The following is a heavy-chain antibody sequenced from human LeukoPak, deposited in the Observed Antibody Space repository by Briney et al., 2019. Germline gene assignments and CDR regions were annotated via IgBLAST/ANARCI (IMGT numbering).Heavy chain of an antibody. CDR3: ARDRPSPDIIVLMVYAPDY. J-gene: IGHJ4*02. V-gene: IGHV3-30-3*01. D-gene: IGHD2-8*01. CDR2: ISYDGSNK. CDR1: GFTFSDYY. Sequence: PGGSLRLSCAASGFTFSDYYMSWIRQAPGKGLEWVAVISYDGSNKYYADSVKGRFTISRDNSKNTLYLQMNSLRAEDTAVYYCARDRPSPDIIVLMVYAPDYWGQGTLVTVSS.